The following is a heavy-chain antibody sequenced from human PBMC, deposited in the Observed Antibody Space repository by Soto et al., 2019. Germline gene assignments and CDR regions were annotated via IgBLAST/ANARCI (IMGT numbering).Heavy chain of an antibody. CDR1: GGSVNSGGYS. V-gene: IGHV4-30-2*01. J-gene: IGHJ5*02. CDR2: ISPSGSP. Sequence: SETLSLTCSVSGGSVNSGGYSWSWIRQPPGKGLEWIGFISPSGSPAYNPSLKSRVTISVDRSNNQISLEISSVTAADTAVYYCTRGLLAWGPGTLVTVSS. CDR3: TRGLLA.